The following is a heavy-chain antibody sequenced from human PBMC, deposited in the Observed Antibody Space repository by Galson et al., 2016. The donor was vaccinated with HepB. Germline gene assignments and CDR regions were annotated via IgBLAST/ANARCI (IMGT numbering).Heavy chain of an antibody. Sequence: SVKVSCKASGYTFNNYDINWVRQAPGQGLEWMGWMNPKSANTGYAQKFQGRIAMTRDTSISTAYLELSSLRAEDTAVYYCTRREVGAALLWSDKLNWFDTWGQGTLVTVSS. CDR3: TRREVGAALLWSDKLNWFDT. CDR2: MNPKSANT. D-gene: IGHD3-10*01. J-gene: IGHJ5*02. V-gene: IGHV1-8*01. CDR1: GYTFNNYD.